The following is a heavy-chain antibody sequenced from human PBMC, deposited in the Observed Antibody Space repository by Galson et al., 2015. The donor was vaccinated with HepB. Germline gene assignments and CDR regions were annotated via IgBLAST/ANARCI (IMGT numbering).Heavy chain of an antibody. V-gene: IGHV3-11*06. D-gene: IGHD2-2*01. J-gene: IGHJ3*02. CDR1: GFTFSDYY. CDR3: AKLPETWRHRSTSCYPFPCDAFDI. Sequence: SLRLSCAASGFTFSDYYMSWIRQAPGKGLEWVPYISSSSSYTNYADSVKGRFTISRDNAKNSLYLQMNSLRAEDTAVYYCAKLPETWRHRSTSCYPFPCDAFDIWGQGTMVTVSS. CDR2: ISSSSSYT.